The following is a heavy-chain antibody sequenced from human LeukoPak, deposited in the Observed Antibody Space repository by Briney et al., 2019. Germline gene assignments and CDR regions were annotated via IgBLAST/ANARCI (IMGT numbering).Heavy chain of an antibody. CDR1: GFTFSGFI. D-gene: IGHD3-10*01. V-gene: IGHV3-73*01. J-gene: IGHJ3*02. Sequence: PGGSLRLSCAASGFTFSGFIIHWVRQAPGKGLEWLGRVTSKTNSYATAYAASVKGRFTVSRDDSKKTAYLQMNSLKTEDTAVYYCAAGITLVRGGTFDIWGQGTMVIVSS. CDR3: AAGITLVRGGTFDI. CDR2: VTSKTNSYAT.